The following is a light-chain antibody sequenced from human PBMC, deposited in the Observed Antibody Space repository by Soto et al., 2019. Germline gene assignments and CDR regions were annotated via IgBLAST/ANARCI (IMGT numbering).Light chain of an antibody. Sequence: EIVLTQSPGTLSVSPGERVTLSCRASQIVSSNYLAWYQQKPGQAPRLLIYGASSRATGIPDRFSGSGSGTDFTLSINRLDPEDFAVYWCQQYGSSPLTFGQGTKLEI. V-gene: IGKV3-20*01. CDR3: QQYGSSPLT. CDR2: GAS. J-gene: IGKJ2*01. CDR1: QIVSSNY.